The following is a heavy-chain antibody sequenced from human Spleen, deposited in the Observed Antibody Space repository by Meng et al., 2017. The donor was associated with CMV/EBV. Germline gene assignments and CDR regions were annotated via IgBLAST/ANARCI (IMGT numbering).Heavy chain of an antibody. CDR3: AKALPLGSGHYHYYYYTMDV. Sequence: GESLKISCVVSGFIFRRYWMRWVRQAPGKGLEWVANIKQDGSEKNYVDSVRGRITISRDNSKNTLFLQMNSLRAEDTAVYYCAKALPLGSGHYHYYYYTMDVWGQGTTVTVSS. CDR1: GFIFRRYW. V-gene: IGHV3-7*01. J-gene: IGHJ6*02. D-gene: IGHD3-3*01. CDR2: IKQDGSEK.